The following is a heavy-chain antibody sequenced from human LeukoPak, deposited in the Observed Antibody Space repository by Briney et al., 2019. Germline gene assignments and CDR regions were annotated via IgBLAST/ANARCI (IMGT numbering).Heavy chain of an antibody. V-gene: IGHV3-7*01. Sequence: PGGSLRLSCAASGFTFSSYWMSWVRQAPGKGLEWVANIKQDGSEKYYVDSVKGRFTISRDNAKNSLYLQMNSLRAEDTAVYYCARAGYDFWSGYHPFYYYYYMDVWGKGTAVTVSS. CDR1: GFTFSSYW. D-gene: IGHD3-3*01. CDR3: ARAGYDFWSGYHPFYYYYYMDV. J-gene: IGHJ6*03. CDR2: IKQDGSEK.